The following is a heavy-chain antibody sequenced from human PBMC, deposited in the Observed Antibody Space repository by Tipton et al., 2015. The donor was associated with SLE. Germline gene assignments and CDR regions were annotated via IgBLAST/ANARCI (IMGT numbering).Heavy chain of an antibody. CDR3: ARQEEMATVGVDDAFDI. J-gene: IGHJ3*02. CDR2: IYPDDSDT. V-gene: IGHV5-51*01. CDR1: GYKFAQYW. Sequence: QLVQSGAELKKPGQSLKISCKGSGYKFAQYWIGWVRQKPGKGLEWMGIIYPDDSDTRYSPSFQGQVTMSADRSLSTAYLEWSSLKASDTAMYYCARQEEMATVGVDDAFDIWGQGTLVTVSS. D-gene: IGHD5-24*01.